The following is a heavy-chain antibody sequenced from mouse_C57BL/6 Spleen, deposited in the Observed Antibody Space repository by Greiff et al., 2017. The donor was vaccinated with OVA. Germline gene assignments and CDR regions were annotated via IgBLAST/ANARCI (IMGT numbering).Heavy chain of an antibody. D-gene: IGHD1-1*01. V-gene: IGHV1-81*01. CDR3: ARGGGGTVGDGSSWFAY. CDR1: GYTFTSYG. J-gene: IGHJ3*01. Sequence: QVQLQQSGAELARPGASVKLSCKASGYTFTSYGISWVKQRTGQGLEWIGEIYPRSGNTYYNEKFKGKATLTADKYSSTAYMELRSLTSEDSAVYFCARGGGGTVGDGSSWFAYWGQGTLVTVSA. CDR2: IYPRSGNT.